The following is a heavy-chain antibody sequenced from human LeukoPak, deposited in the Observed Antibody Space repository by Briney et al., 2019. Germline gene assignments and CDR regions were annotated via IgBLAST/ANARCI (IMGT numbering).Heavy chain of an antibody. J-gene: IGHJ4*02. CDR2: IWYDGSNK. CDR1: GFTFSNYG. CDR3: AGVMVRGAWNY. D-gene: IGHD3-10*01. Sequence: GGSLRLSCAASGFTFSNYGMHWVRQAPGKGLEWVAVIWYDGSNKYYADSVKGRFTISRDKSKNTLYLQMNSLRAEDTAVYHCAGVMVRGAWNYWGQGTLVTVSS. V-gene: IGHV3-33*01.